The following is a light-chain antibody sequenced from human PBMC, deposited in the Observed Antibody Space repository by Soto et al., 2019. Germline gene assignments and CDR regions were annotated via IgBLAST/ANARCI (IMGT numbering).Light chain of an antibody. V-gene: IGLV2-14*01. CDR1: DSDVGGYNY. Sequence: QSALTQPASVSGSAGQSITISCTGTDSDVGGYNYVSWYQHHPGKAPKLMIYEVTNRPTGVSNRFSGSKPGNTASLTISGLQAEDEADYYCSSYTTSNTFDVFGTGTKLTVL. CDR3: SSYTTSNTFDV. CDR2: EVT. J-gene: IGLJ1*01.